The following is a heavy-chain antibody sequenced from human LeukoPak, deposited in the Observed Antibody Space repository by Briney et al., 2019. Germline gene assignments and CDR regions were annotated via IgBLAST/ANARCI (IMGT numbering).Heavy chain of an antibody. CDR2: INHSGST. CDR1: GGSFSGYY. J-gene: IGHJ4*02. D-gene: IGHD1-26*01. Sequence: SETLSLTCAVYGGSFSGYYWSWIRQPPGEGLEWIGEINHSGSTNYNPSLKSRVTISVDTSKNQFSLKLSSVTAADTAVYYCARVRPGGSQYFDYWGQGTLVTVSS. CDR3: ARVRPGGSQYFDY. V-gene: IGHV4-34*01.